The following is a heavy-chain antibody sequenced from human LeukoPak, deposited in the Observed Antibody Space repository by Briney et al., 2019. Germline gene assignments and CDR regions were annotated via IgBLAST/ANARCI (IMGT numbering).Heavy chain of an antibody. V-gene: IGHV3-7*05. J-gene: IGHJ4*02. D-gene: IGHD2-15*01. CDR3: AREWWFLDY. CDR2: IKEDRSDI. CDR1: GFTFTTYS. Sequence: GGSLRLSCAASGFTFTTYSMTWVRQAPGRGLEWGARIKEDRSDIHYVDSVKGRFTISRDNARNSLYLQMNSLRAEDTAVYYCAREWWFLDYWGQGTLVTVSS.